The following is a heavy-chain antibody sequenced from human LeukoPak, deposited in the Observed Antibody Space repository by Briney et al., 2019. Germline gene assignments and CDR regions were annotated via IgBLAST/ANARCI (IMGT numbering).Heavy chain of an antibody. D-gene: IGHD6-19*01. V-gene: IGHV4-39*07. CDR3: ARQTMAGNHYFDY. J-gene: IGHJ4*02. CDR2: LYYTGST. CDR1: GGSISSSGSYY. Sequence: SETLPLTCTVSGGSISSSGSYYWGWIRQPPGKGLECIGSLYYTGSTYYNPSLKSRVTMSVDTSKNQFSLKLSSVTAADTAVYYCARQTMAGNHYFDYWVQGTLVTVSS.